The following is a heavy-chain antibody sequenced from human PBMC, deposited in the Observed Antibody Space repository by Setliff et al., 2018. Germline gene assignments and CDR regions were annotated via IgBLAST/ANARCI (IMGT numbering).Heavy chain of an antibody. Sequence: GASVKVSCKASGYTFTSYDINWVRQAPGQGLEWMGWISAYTGKTDYAQNFQGRVTMTTDTSTNTAYLELRSLSYDDTAVYFCARAPRLEWILPTFDYWGQGTPVTVSS. J-gene: IGHJ4*02. CDR2: ISAYTGKT. CDR1: GYTFTSYD. V-gene: IGHV1-18*01. CDR3: ARAPRLEWILPTFDY. D-gene: IGHD3-3*01.